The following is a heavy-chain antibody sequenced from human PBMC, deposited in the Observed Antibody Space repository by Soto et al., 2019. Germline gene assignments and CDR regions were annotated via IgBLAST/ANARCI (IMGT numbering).Heavy chain of an antibody. CDR2: IYYSGST. V-gene: IGHV4-61*01. D-gene: IGHD6-13*01. CDR1: VGSVSSGSYY. Sequence: SETLSLTCTVSVGSVSSGSYYWSWIRQPPGKGLEWIGYIYYSGSTNYNPSLKSRVTISVDTSKNQFSLKLSSVTAADTAVYYCARSYSSSWYSAYYYYGMDVWGQGTTVTVSS. CDR3: ARSYSSSWYSAYYYYGMDV. J-gene: IGHJ6*02.